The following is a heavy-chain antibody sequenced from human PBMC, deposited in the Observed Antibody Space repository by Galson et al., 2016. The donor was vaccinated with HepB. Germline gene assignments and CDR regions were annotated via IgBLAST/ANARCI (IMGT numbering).Heavy chain of an antibody. D-gene: IGHD4-23*01. CDR1: GFTFSDYW. CDR3: ARNGYGGNTEIDY. J-gene: IGHJ4*02. V-gene: IGHV3-11*04. CDR2: ISTAGATI. Sequence: SLRLSCATSGFTFSDYWMTWIRQAPGKGLEWISYISTAGATIHYAASVKGRFTISRDNAKKSLYLQMNSLRAEDTAVYYCARNGYGGNTEIDYWGQGTLVAVSS.